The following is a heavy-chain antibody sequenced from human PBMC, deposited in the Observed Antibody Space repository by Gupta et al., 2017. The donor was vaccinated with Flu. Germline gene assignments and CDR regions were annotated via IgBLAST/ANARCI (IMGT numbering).Heavy chain of an antibody. J-gene: IGHJ3*02. CDR1: CGSISSRSYS. D-gene: IGHD6-19*01. CDR2: ISDSGST. CDR3: ARHGVMAVAGFAAFDI. Sequence: QLQLQESGPGLVKPSETLSLTCTVSCGSISSRSYSWGWIRQPPGKGLEWIGDISDSGSTHDNPSLKSRVTMSVDTSKNQFSLNLIAVTAADTAKFFCARHGVMAVAGFAAFDIWGQGTVVIVSS. V-gene: IGHV4-39*01.